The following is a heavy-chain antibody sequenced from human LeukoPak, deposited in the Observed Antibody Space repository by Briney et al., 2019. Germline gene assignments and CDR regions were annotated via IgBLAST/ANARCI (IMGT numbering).Heavy chain of an antibody. V-gene: IGHV4-39*01. CDR3: ARGVTMIVVVIHDWYFDL. J-gene: IGHJ2*01. CDR2: IYYTRST. CDR1: GGSISSSSYY. Sequence: PSETLSLTCTVSGGSISSSSYYWGWIRRPPGKGLEWIGSIYYTRSTYYNPSLKSRVTISVDTSKNQFSLKLTSVTAADTAVYYCARGVTMIVVVIHDWYFDLWGRGTLVTVSS. D-gene: IGHD3-22*01.